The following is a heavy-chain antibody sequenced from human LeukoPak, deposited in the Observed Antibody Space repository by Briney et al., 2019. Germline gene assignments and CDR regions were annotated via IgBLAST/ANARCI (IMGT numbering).Heavy chain of an antibody. Sequence: SGPTLVNPTQTLTLTCTFSGFSLSTGGVGVGWIRRPPGKALEWLALIYWNDDKRYSPSLKSRLTITRGTSKNQVVLTMTNMDPVDTATYYCTHSDQLIYGEVYMDVWGKGTTVTVSS. J-gene: IGHJ6*03. V-gene: IGHV2-5*01. CDR2: IYWNDDK. D-gene: IGHD2-2*02. CDR3: THSDQLIYGEVYMDV. CDR1: GFSLSTGGVG.